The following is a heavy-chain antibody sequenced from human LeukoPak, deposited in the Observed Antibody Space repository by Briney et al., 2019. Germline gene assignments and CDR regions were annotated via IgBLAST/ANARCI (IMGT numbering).Heavy chain of an antibody. D-gene: IGHD3-10*02. Sequence: GGSLRLSCAASGFTFSSYSMNWVRQAPGKGLEWVSYISSSGSTIYYADSMKGRFTISRDNGKNSLYLQMNSLRAEDTAVYYCAELGITMIGGVWGKGTTVTISS. CDR3: AELGITMIGGV. CDR1: GFTFSSYS. CDR2: ISSSGSTI. J-gene: IGHJ6*04. V-gene: IGHV3-48*04.